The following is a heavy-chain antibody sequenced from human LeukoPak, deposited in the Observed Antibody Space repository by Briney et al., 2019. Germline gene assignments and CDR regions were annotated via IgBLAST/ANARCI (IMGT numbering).Heavy chain of an antibody. J-gene: IGHJ4*02. CDR3: AKLGDIVATIISDY. Sequence: GGSLRLSCAASGFTFSSYGMHWVRQGPGKGLEWVAVISYDGSNKYYADSVKGRFTISRDNSKNTLYLQMNSLRAEDTAVYYCAKLGDIVATIISDYWGQGTLVTVSS. CDR1: GFTFSSYG. V-gene: IGHV3-30*18. CDR2: ISYDGSNK. D-gene: IGHD5-12*01.